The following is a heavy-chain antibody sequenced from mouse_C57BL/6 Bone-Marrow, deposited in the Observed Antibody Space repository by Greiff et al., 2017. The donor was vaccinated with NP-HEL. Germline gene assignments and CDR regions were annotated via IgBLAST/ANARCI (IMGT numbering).Heavy chain of an antibody. J-gene: IGHJ2*01. V-gene: IGHV5-4*01. D-gene: IGHD2-2*01. CDR3: AREGLPLDY. CDR1: GFTFSSYA. CDR2: ISDGGSYT. Sequence: EVQGVESGGGLVKPGGSLKLSCAASGFTFSSYAMSWVRQTPEKRLEWVATISDGGSYTYYPDNVKGRFTISRDNAKNNLYLQMSHLKSEDTAMYYCAREGLPLDYWGQGTTLTVSS.